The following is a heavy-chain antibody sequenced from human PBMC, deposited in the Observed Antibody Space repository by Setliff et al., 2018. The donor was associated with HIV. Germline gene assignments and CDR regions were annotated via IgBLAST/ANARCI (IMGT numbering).Heavy chain of an antibody. J-gene: IGHJ5*01. V-gene: IGHV7-4-1*01. D-gene: IGHD3-3*01. CDR2: INTNNGNP. Sequence: ASVKVSCKASGYTFTDYGINWVRQAPGQGLEWMGWINTNNGNPTYAQGFTGRFVFSSDTSVRTAYLQIVGLKAEDAAVYFCARDDYANTDLDFWGDYSNFFDSWGQGTLVTVSS. CDR3: ARDDYANTDLDFWGDYSNFFDS. CDR1: GYTFTDYG.